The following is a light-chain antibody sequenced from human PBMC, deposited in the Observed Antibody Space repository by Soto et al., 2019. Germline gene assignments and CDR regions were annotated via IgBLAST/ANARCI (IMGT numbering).Light chain of an antibody. V-gene: IGKV3-15*01. CDR3: QQYNNWPRT. CDR2: SAS. CDR1: QSISDT. J-gene: IGKJ1*01. Sequence: EIVMTQSPATLSVSPGGRATLSCRASQSISDTLAWYQQKPGQAPRLLIYSASRRATGFPARFSGSGSGTDFTLTISSLQSEDLAVYYCQQYNNWPRTFGQGTKVEIK.